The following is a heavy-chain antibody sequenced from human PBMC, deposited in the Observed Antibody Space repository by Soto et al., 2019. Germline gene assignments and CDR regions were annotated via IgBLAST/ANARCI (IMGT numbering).Heavy chain of an antibody. Sequence: QVQLQESGPGLVKPSQTLSLTCTVSGGSISSGGYYWSWIRQHPGKGLEWIGYIYYSGSTYYNPSLKSRVNISVATSKTQFSLKLSSVTAADTAVYYCARDLAGNGYFDYWGQGTLVTVSS. CDR1: GGSISSGGYY. D-gene: IGHD4-4*01. V-gene: IGHV4-31*03. J-gene: IGHJ4*02. CDR3: ARDLAGNGYFDY. CDR2: IYYSGST.